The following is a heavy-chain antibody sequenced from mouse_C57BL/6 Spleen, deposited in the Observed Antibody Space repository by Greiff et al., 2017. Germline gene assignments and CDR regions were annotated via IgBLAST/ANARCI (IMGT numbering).Heavy chain of an antibody. V-gene: IGHV1-55*01. J-gene: IGHJ1*03. CDR1: GYTFTSYW. D-gene: IGHD2-1*01. Sequence: QVQLKQPGAELVKPGASVKMSCKASGYTFTSYWITWVKQRPGQCLEWIGDIYPGSGSTNYNEKFKSKATLTVDTSSSTAYMQLSSLTSEDSAVYHCARGDYYGNPWGVWGTGTTVTVSS. CDR2: IYPGSGST. CDR3: ARGDYYGNPWGV.